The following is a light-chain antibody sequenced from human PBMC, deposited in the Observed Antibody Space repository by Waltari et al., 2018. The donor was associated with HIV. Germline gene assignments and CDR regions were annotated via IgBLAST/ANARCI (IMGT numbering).Light chain of an antibody. CDR1: KLGDKY. CDR3: QAWDSSTVV. Sequence: YELTQPPSVSVSPGQTASITCSGDKLGDKYACWYQQKPGQSPVLVIYHDIQRPSGIPERFSGSNSGNTATLTISGTQAMDEADYYCQAWDSSTVVFGGGTKLTVL. J-gene: IGLJ2*01. V-gene: IGLV3-1*01. CDR2: HDI.